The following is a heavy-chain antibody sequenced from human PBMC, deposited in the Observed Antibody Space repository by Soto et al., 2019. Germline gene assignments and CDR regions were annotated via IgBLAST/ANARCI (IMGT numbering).Heavy chain of an antibody. CDR2: IYSGGST. J-gene: IGHJ4*02. V-gene: IGHV3-66*01. D-gene: IGHD2-15*01. CDR1: GFTVSSNY. CDR3: ARGYSGYVGRYCSGGSCYLTDY. Sequence: GGSLRLSCAASGFTVSSNYMSWVRQAPGKGLEWVSVIYSGGSTYYADSVKGRFTISRDNSKNTLYLQMNSLRAEDTAVYYCARGYSGYVGRYCSGGSCYLTDYWGQGTLVTVSS.